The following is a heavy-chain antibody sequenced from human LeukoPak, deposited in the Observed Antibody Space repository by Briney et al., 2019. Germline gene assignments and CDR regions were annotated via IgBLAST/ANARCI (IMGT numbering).Heavy chain of an antibody. CDR1: GGTFSSYV. Sequence: GASVKVSCKASGGTFSSYVISWARQAPGQGLGWKGGIIPIFGTANYAQKFQGRVTITTDESTSTAYMELSSLRSEDTAVYYCTRNVWSPSQSYWYFDLWGRGTLVTVSS. J-gene: IGHJ2*01. D-gene: IGHD3-16*01. CDR2: IIPIFGTA. V-gene: IGHV1-69*05. CDR3: TRNVWSPSQSYWYFDL.